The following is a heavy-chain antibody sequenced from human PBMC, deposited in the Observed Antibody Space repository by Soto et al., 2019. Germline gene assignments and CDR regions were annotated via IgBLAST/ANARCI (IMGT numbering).Heavy chain of an antibody. CDR3: TTDRAARDAVDI. CDR2: IKSKTDGGTT. J-gene: IGHJ3*02. Sequence: GGSLRLYCAASGFTFSNAWMSWVRQAPGKGLEWVGRIKSKTDGGTTDYAAPVKGRFTISRDDSKNTLYLQMNSLKTEDTAVYYCTTDRAARDAVDIWVQGTMVTVSS. D-gene: IGHD6-6*01. CDR1: GFTFSNAW. V-gene: IGHV3-15*01.